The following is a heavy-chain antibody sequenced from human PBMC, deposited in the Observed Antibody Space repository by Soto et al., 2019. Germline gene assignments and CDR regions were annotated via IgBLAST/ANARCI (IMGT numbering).Heavy chain of an antibody. Sequence: QVQLVESGGGVVQPGGSLRLSCAASGFTFRNHAMHWVRQAPGKGLECLAVIAHDGSNAYYRDSVKGRVTVSRDNSKNTLYLYMNSLRSEDTGVYYCARGDREDILVVVGARPGEYGTDIWGQGTTVIFSS. CDR2: IAHDGSNA. CDR1: GFTFRNHA. J-gene: IGHJ6*02. CDR3: ARGDREDILVVVGARPGEYGTDI. V-gene: IGHV3-30-3*01. D-gene: IGHD2-15*01.